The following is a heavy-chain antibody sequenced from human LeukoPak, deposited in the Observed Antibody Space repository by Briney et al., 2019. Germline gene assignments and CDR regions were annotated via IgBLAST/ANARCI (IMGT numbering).Heavy chain of an antibody. CDR1: GGSISGSSYY. V-gene: IGHV4-39*02. CDR2: IYYSGST. D-gene: IGHD3-22*01. CDR3: ARDFLDYYDTRGYVIHWFDT. J-gene: IGHJ5*02. Sequence: SETLSLTCTVSGGSISGSSYYWGWIRQPPGKGLEWIGSIYYSGSTYYNPSLKSRVTISVDTSKNQFSLKLSSVTAADTAVYYCARDFLDYYDTRGYVIHWFDTWGQGTLVTVSS.